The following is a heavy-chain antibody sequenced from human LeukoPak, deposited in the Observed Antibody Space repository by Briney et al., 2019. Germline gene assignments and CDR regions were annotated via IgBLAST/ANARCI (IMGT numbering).Heavy chain of an antibody. V-gene: IGHV4-31*03. CDR3: AHSSDWQQH. J-gene: IGHJ1*01. CDR1: GPISRGGYY. Sequence: SQTLSLTCTVSGPISRGGYYWSWIRQSPGRGLEWPGFIHYTGSTSYNPSLKGRVTVSVDTSQNQVSLKLSSVTAADTAVYYCAHSSDWQQHCGQGTMVAVSS. CDR2: IHYTGST. D-gene: IGHD3-22*01.